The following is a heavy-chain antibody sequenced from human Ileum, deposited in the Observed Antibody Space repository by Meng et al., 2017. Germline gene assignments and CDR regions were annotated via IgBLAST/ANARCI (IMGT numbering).Heavy chain of an antibody. CDR1: GCSVSTSDYQ. D-gene: IGHD7-27*01. Sequence: QVQLTESGPGLVSPSGTLSLICTVSGCSVSTSDYQWGWIRQPPGKGLEWIGYAGTNYNPSLKSRVTISVDTSKRQFSLKLTSVTAADTAVYYCARDHWGSLDYWGQGILVTVSS. CDR3: ARDHWGSLDY. CDR2: AGT. J-gene: IGHJ4*02. V-gene: IGHV4-61*08.